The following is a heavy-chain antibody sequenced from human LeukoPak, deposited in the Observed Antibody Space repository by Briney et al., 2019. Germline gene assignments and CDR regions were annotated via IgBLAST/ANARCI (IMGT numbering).Heavy chain of an antibody. CDR1: GFNVSTSY. CDR2: LYSDGTT. CDR3: ARSQNWGNRGYVDY. J-gene: IGHJ4*01. D-gene: IGHD7-27*01. Sequence: PGGSRRLSCAASGFNVSTSYMYWVRQAPRKGLEWVSALYSDGTTHYADSVKGRFSISRDNSENTLYLQMNSLRTEDTAVYYCARSQNWGNRGYVDYCGHGTPVTVSS. V-gene: IGHV3-53*01.